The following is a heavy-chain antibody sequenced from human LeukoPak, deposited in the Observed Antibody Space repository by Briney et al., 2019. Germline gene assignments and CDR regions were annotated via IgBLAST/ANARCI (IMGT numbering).Heavy chain of an antibody. CDR1: GYTFTGYY. J-gene: IGHJ4*02. V-gene: IGHV1-2*02. CDR2: INPNSGGT. CDR3: ARDSDYSNYSLDY. D-gene: IGHD4-11*01. Sequence: ASVKVSCEASGYTFTGYYMHWVRQAPGQGLEWMGWINPNSGGTNYAQKFQGRVTMTRDTSISTAYMELSRLRSDDTAVYYCARDSDYSNYSLDYWGQGTLVTVSS.